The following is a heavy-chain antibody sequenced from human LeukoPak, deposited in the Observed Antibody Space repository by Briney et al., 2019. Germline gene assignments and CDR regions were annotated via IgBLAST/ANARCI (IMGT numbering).Heavy chain of an antibody. V-gene: IGHV3-21*01. CDR1: GFTFSSYS. J-gene: IGHJ4*02. CDR2: ISSSSSYK. CDR3: ARENPILTSTPFDY. Sequence: GGSLRLSCAASGFTFSSYSMNWVRQAPGKGLEWVSSISSSSSYKYYADSVKGRFTISRDNAKNSLYLQMHSLRAEDTAVYYCARENPILTSTPFDYWGQGTLVTVSS.